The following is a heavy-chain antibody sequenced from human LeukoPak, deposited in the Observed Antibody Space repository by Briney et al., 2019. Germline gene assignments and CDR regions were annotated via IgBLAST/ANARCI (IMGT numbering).Heavy chain of an antibody. CDR1: GDSINSHY. D-gene: IGHD4-11*01. J-gene: IGHJ5*02. Sequence: PSETLSLTCTVFGDSINSHYWSWVRQAPGKGLEWIGYIFHSGNTNYSPSLKSRVTISIDTSKKQFSLRLTSVTTADTAVYFCARTGDYSRSTGGWFDPWGQGTLVTVSS. V-gene: IGHV4-59*11. CDR2: IFHSGNT. CDR3: ARTGDYSRSTGGWFDP.